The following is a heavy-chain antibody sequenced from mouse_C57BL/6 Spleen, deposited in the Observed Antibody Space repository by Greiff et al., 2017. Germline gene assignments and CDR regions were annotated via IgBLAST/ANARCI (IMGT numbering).Heavy chain of an antibody. CDR3: AVYYSSSPPYYFDY. D-gene: IGHD1-1*01. V-gene: IGHV1-52*01. Sequence: QVQLQQPGAELVRPGSSVKLSCKASGYTFTSYWMHWVKQRPIQGLEWIGNIDPSDSETHYNQKFKDKATLTVDKSSSTAYMQLSSLTSEDSAVYYCAVYYSSSPPYYFDYWGQGTTLTVSS. J-gene: IGHJ2*01. CDR2: IDPSDSET. CDR1: GYTFTSYW.